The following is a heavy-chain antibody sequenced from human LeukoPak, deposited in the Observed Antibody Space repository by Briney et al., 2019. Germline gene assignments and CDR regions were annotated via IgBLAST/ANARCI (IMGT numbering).Heavy chain of an antibody. J-gene: IGHJ4*02. CDR3: ARDSGHCSSTSCYILTGT. Sequence: SXXVSCKASGGTFISYAISWVRQAPGQGLEWMGGIIPIFGTANYAQKFQGRVTITTDESTSTAYMELSSLRSEDTAVYYCARDSGHCSSTSCYILTGTWGQGTLVTVSS. CDR1: GGTFISYA. V-gene: IGHV1-69*05. D-gene: IGHD2-2*02. CDR2: IIPIFGTA.